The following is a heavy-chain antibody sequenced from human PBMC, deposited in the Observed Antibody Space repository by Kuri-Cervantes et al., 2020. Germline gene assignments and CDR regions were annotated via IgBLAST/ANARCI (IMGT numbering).Heavy chain of an antibody. J-gene: IGHJ4*02. CDR2: INAGNGNT. D-gene: IGHD5-12*01. V-gene: IGHV1-3*01. CDR3: ARGLSGPYYFDY. Sequence: ASVKVSCKASGYTFTSYAMHWVRQAPGQRLEWMGWINAGNGNTKYSQKFQGRVTITRDTSASTAYMELSSLRSEDTAVYYCARGLSGPYYFDYWGQGTLVTVSS. CDR1: GYTFTSYA.